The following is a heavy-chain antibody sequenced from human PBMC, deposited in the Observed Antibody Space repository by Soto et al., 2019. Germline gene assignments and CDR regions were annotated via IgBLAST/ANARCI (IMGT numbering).Heavy chain of an antibody. Sequence: ASVKVSCKASGGTFSSYAISWVRQAPGQGLEWMGGIIPIFGTANYAQKFQGRVTITADESTSTAYMELSSLRSEDTAVYYCARSVGATVRYYYYMDVWGKGTTVTVSS. V-gene: IGHV1-69*13. D-gene: IGHD1-26*01. CDR1: GGTFSSYA. CDR2: IIPIFGTA. CDR3: ARSVGATVRYYYYMDV. J-gene: IGHJ6*03.